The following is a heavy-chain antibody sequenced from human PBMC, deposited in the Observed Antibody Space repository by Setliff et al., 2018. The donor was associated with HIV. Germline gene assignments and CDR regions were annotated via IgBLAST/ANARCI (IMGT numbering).Heavy chain of an antibody. CDR1: GHTFTKYY. CDR3: ARNSSGWYYSNYYYYGMDV. CDR2: INPNSGGT. D-gene: IGHD6-19*01. Sequence: ASVKVSCKASGHTFTKYYMHWVRQAPGQGLEWMGWINPNSGGTNYAQKFQGRVTMTRDTSISTAYMELSRLRSDDTAVYYCARNSSGWYYSNYYYYGMDVWGQGTTVTVSS. J-gene: IGHJ6*02. V-gene: IGHV1-2*02.